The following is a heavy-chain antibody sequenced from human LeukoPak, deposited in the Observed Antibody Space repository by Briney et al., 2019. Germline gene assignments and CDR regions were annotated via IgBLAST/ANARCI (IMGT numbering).Heavy chain of an antibody. CDR3: ARAGDSSGYSPFDY. V-gene: IGHV3-23*01. D-gene: IGHD3-22*01. CDR1: GFTFSSYG. Sequence: GGSLRLSCAASGFTFSSYGMSWVRQAPGKGLEWVSAISGSGGSTYYADSVKGRFTISRDNSKNTLYLQMNSLRAEDTAVYYCARAGDSSGYSPFDYWGQGTLVTVSS. J-gene: IGHJ4*02. CDR2: ISGSGGST.